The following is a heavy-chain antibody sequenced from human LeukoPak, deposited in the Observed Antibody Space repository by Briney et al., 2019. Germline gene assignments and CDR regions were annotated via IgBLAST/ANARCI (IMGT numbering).Heavy chain of an antibody. Sequence: SETLSLTCTVSGGSLSSGDYYWNWIRQPPGKGLEWIGYIQNSGTTYYNPSLKSRVIISVDTSKKKFSLKLNSVTAADTAVYYCARDGPTIRNWFAPWGQGTQVIVSS. V-gene: IGHV4-30-4*01. CDR3: ARDGPTIRNWFAP. CDR2: IQNSGTT. CDR1: GGSLSSGDYY. J-gene: IGHJ5*02.